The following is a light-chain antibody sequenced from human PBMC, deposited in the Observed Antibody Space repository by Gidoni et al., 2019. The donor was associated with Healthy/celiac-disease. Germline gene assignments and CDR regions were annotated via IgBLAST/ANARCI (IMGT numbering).Light chain of an antibody. V-gene: IGLV3-1*01. Sequence: SYELTQPPAVAVSPGQTASITCSGDKLGDKYACWYQQKPCQSPVLVIYQDSKRPSGIPERFSGSTSGNTATLTISGTQAMAAADYYCQACDSSTAVFGGGTKLTVL. CDR3: QACDSSTAV. CDR2: QDS. J-gene: IGLJ2*01. CDR1: KLGDKY.